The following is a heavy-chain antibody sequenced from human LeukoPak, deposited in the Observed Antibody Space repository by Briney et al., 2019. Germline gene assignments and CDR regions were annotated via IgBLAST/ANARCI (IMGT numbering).Heavy chain of an antibody. V-gene: IGHV3-21*01. CDR2: ISSSSSYI. Sequence: GGSLRLSCAASGFTFSSYSMNWVRQAPGKGLEWVSSISSSSSYIYYADPVKGRFTISRDNAKNSLYLQMNSLRAEDTAVYYCARGGGSSSLGYYYYMDVWGKGTTVTVSS. CDR3: ARGGGSSSLGYYYYMDV. CDR1: GFTFSSYS. J-gene: IGHJ6*03. D-gene: IGHD6-6*01.